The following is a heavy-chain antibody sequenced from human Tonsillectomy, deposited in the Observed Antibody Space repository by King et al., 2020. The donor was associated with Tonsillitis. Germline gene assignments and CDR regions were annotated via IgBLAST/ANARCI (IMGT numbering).Heavy chain of an antibody. J-gene: IGHJ4*02. CDR1: GYTFTGYG. CDR2: ISAYNGNT. V-gene: IGHV1-18*04. D-gene: IGHD3-3*01. CDR3: ARDVRFLEWLSAPSAGGDY. Sequence: VQLVQSGAEVKKPGASVKVSCKASGYTFTGYGISWVRQAPGQGLEWMGWISAYNGNTNYAQKLQGRVTMTTDTSTSTAYMELRSLRSDDTAVYYCARDVRFLEWLSAPSAGGDYWGQGTLVTVSS.